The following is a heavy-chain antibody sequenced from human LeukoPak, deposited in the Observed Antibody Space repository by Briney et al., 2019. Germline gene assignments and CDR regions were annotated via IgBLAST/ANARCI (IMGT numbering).Heavy chain of an antibody. D-gene: IGHD5/OR15-5a*01. CDR2: ISGSGGST. CDR3: AKVSVTKPYYYYYYGMDV. CDR1: GSTFSSYA. J-gene: IGHJ6*02. Sequence: GGSLRLSCAASGSTFSSYAMSWVRQAPGKGLEWVSAISGSGGSTYYADSVKGRFTISRDNSKNTLYLQMNSLRAEDTAVYYCAKVSVTKPYYYYYYGMDVWGQGTTVTVSS. V-gene: IGHV3-23*01.